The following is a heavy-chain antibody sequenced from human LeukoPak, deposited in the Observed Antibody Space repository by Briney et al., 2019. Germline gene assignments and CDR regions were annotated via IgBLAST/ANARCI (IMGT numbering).Heavy chain of an antibody. V-gene: IGHV4-59*12. CDR3: ARGYAGGFDY. CDR1: GGSISSYY. CDR2: IYYSGST. D-gene: IGHD3-10*01. Sequence: TSETLSLTCTVSGGSISSYYWSWIRQPPGKGLEWIGYIYYSGSTNYNPSLKSRVTISVDTSKNQFSLKLSSVTAADTAVYYCARGYAGGFDYWGQGTLVTVSS. J-gene: IGHJ4*02.